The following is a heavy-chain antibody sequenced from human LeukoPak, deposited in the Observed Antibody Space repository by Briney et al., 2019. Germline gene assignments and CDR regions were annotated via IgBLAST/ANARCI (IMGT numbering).Heavy chain of an antibody. CDR1: GFTFSSYG. D-gene: IGHD6-13*01. CDR3: ARSYSSTPQYYYYYYMDV. V-gene: IGHV3-30*02. J-gene: IGHJ6*03. CDR2: IRYDGSNK. Sequence: GGALRLSCAASGFTFSSYGMHCGRQAPGKGLEWVAFIRYDGSNKYYADSVKGRFTISRDNSKNTLYLQMNSLRAEDTAVYYCARSYSSTPQYYYYYYMDVWGKGTTVTVSS.